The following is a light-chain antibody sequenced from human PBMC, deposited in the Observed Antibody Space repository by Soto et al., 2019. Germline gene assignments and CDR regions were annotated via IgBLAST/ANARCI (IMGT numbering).Light chain of an antibody. CDR1: QTISGW. J-gene: IGKJ1*01. V-gene: IGKV1-5*01. Sequence: DIQMTQSPSTLSASVGDTVTITCRASQTISGWLAWYQQRPGKALNLLIFDASTLESGVPSRFSGSGSGTTFTLTISSLQSDDFATYYCLQYNGYYRTFGQGTKVEIK. CDR2: DAS. CDR3: LQYNGYYRT.